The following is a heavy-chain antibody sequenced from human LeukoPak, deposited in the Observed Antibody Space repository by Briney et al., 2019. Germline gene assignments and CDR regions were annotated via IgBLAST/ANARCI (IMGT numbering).Heavy chain of an antibody. J-gene: IGHJ3*02. Sequence: ASVKVSCKAPGYTFTGYYMHWVRQAPGQGLEWMGWINPNSGGTNYAQKFQGRVTMTRDTSTSTVYMELSSLRSEDTAVYYCARGGGWYYDILTGYIDAFDIWGQGTMVTVSS. CDR3: ARGGGWYYDILTGYIDAFDI. CDR2: INPNSGGT. D-gene: IGHD3-9*01. CDR1: GYTFTGYY. V-gene: IGHV1-2*02.